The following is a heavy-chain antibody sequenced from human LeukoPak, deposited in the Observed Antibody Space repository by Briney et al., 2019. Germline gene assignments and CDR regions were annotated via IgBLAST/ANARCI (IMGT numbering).Heavy chain of an antibody. CDR1: GYTFTGYY. J-gene: IGHJ4*02. Sequence: ASVKVSCKASGYTFTGYYLHWVRQAPGQGLEWMGCVNPNSGDTNYAQKFQGSVTMTRDMSTSTVYMELSSLRSEDTAVYYCARETLWFGELPTGIFDYWGQGTLVTVSS. V-gene: IGHV1-2*02. CDR2: VNPNSGDT. CDR3: ARETLWFGELPTGIFDY. D-gene: IGHD3-10*01.